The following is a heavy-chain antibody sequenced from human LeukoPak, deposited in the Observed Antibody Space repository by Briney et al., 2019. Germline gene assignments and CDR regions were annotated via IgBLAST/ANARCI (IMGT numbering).Heavy chain of an antibody. CDR1: GGSISSYY. CDR2: IYYSGST. V-gene: IGHV4-59*12. Sequence: SETLSLTCTVSGGSISSYYWSWIRQPPGKGLEWIGYIYYSGSTNYNPSLKSRVNISVDTSKNQFSLKLSSVTAADTAVYYCARIPDFWSGYGYWGQGTLVTVSS. D-gene: IGHD3-3*01. CDR3: ARIPDFWSGYGY. J-gene: IGHJ4*02.